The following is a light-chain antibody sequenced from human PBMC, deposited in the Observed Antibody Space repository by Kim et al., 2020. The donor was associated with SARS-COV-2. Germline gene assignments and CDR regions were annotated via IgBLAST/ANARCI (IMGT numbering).Light chain of an antibody. V-gene: IGLV2-11*01. CDR2: DVS. J-gene: IGLJ1*01. CDR3: CSYAGSYTYV. Sequence: GQSVTISWTGTSSDVGGYNYVSWDQQHPGKAPKLMIYDVSKRPSGVPDRFSGSKSGNTASLTISGLQAEDEADYYCCSYAGSYTYVFGTGTKVTVL. CDR1: SSDVGGYNY.